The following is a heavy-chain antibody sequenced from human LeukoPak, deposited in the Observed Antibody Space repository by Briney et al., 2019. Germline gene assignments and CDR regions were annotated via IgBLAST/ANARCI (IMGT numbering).Heavy chain of an antibody. J-gene: IGHJ3*02. V-gene: IGHV3-13*04. CDR1: GFTFSSYD. CDR3: ARSSAFDI. Sequence: PGGSLRLSCAASGFTFSSYDIHWVRQATGKGLEWVSAISTAGETFYPGSVKGRFTISRENAKNSFYLQMNSLRAGDTAVYYCARSSAFDIWGQGTMVTVSS. CDR2: ISTAGET.